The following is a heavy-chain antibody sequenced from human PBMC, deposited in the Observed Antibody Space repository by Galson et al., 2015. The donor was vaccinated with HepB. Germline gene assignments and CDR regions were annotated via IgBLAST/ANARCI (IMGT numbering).Heavy chain of an antibody. D-gene: IGHD3-22*01. J-gene: IGHJ4*02. Sequence: SVKVSCKASGGTFNNYAISWVRQAPGQGLEWMGGIIPIFGTVNYAQKFQDRVTITADKSTSTAYMELNSLRSEDTAVYYCAREIGDSSGSYPLFDHWGQGTLVTVSS. V-gene: IGHV1-69*06. CDR2: IIPIFGTV. CDR1: GGTFNNYA. CDR3: AREIGDSSGSYPLFDH.